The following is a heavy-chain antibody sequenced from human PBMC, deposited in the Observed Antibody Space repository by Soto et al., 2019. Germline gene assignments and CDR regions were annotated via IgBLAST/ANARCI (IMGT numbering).Heavy chain of an antibody. J-gene: IGHJ5*02. Sequence: QVQLQESGPGLVKPSQTLSLTCTVSGGSISSGGYYWSWIRQHPGKGLEWIGYIYYSGSTYYNPSLKSRVTISVDTSKNPFSLKLSSVTAADTAVYYCARDLGPTLDDDCGGDCYPQNWFDPWGQGTLVTVSS. CDR2: IYYSGST. V-gene: IGHV4-31*03. CDR3: ARDLGPTLDDDCGGDCYPQNWFDP. D-gene: IGHD2-21*02. CDR1: GGSISSGGYY.